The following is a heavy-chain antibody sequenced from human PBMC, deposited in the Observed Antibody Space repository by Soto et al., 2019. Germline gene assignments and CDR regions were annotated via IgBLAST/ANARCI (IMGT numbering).Heavy chain of an antibody. Sequence: EVQLVESGGGLVQPGGSLKLSCAASGFTFSGSAMHWVRQASGKALEWVGRIRSKANSYATAYAASVKGRFTISRDDSKNTAYLQMNSLKTEDTAVYYCTSLRLITGTDYYFDYWGQGTLVTVSS. CDR1: GFTFSGSA. CDR2: IRSKANSYAT. D-gene: IGHD1-20*01. CDR3: TSLRLITGTDYYFDY. J-gene: IGHJ4*02. V-gene: IGHV3-73*02.